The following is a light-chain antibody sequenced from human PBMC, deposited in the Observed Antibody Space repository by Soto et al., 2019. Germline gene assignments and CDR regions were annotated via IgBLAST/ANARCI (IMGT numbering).Light chain of an antibody. CDR2: DAS. CDR1: QSVSSS. Sequence: EIVLTQSPDTLSLSPGERDTLSCRASQSVSSSLVWYQQKRGQAPRLLIYDASNRATGIPARFSGSGSGTDFTLTISSLEPEDFAVYYCQQRSNWPPEVTFGPGTKVDIK. V-gene: IGKV3-11*01. CDR3: QQRSNWPPEVT. J-gene: IGKJ3*01.